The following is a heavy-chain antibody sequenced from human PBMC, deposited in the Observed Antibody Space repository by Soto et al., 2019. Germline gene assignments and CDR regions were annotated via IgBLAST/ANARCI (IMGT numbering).Heavy chain of an antibody. D-gene: IGHD3-3*01. CDR2: ISGGARST. CDR1: GFEFSLFA. V-gene: IGHV3-23*01. J-gene: IGHJ5*02. Sequence: EVQLLQSGGGVVQPGGSLRLSCAASGFEFSLFAMSWVRQAPGKGLEWVSAISGGARSTFYADSVKGRFTITRDNSNNMVYLQVDSVRVEDTAVYYCAKLVGGVKAIGAPGDWLDPWGQGTLVTVSS. CDR3: AKLVGGVKAIGAPGDWLDP.